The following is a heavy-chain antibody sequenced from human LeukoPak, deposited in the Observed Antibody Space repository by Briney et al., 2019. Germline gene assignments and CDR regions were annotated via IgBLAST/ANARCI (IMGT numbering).Heavy chain of an antibody. J-gene: IGHJ4*02. D-gene: IGHD1-1*01. Sequence: GRSLRLSCAASGFTFSNYAMHWVRQAPGKGLEWVAVISSDGSSKYYADSVKGRFTISRDNSKNTPYLQMNSLRAEDTAVYYCFFPGVTGKVYWGQGTLVTVSS. CDR2: ISSDGSSK. CDR3: FFPGVTGKVY. CDR1: GFTFSNYA. V-gene: IGHV3-30-3*01.